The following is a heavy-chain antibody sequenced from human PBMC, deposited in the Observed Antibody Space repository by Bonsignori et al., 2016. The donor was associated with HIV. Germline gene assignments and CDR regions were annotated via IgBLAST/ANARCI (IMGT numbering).Heavy chain of an antibody. D-gene: IGHD6-25*01. J-gene: IGHJ6*03. Sequence: PGKGLEWIGSIYYSGSTYYNPSLKSRVTISVDTSKNQFSLKLSSVTAADTAVYYCARERAAAATDYYYMDVWGKGTTVTVSS. CDR3: ARERAAAATDYYYMDV. CDR2: IYYSGST. V-gene: IGHV4-39*07.